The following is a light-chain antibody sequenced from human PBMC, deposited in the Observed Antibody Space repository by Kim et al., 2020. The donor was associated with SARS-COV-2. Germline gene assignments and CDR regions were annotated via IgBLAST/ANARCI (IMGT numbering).Light chain of an antibody. V-gene: IGLV3-21*01. J-gene: IGLJ3*02. Sequence: APRETASITCGGSNGASYTVHWYQQKAGQAPILVMYYDTDRPSGIPERFSGSNSGNTATLTIKRVEAGDEADYYCQVYDTSSDHVVFGGGTQLTVL. CDR2: YDT. CDR1: NGASYT. CDR3: QVYDTSSDHVV.